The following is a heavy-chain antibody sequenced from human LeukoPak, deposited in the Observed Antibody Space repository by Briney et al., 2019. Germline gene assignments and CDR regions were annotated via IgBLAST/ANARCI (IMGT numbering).Heavy chain of an antibody. CDR1: GFTFSDSY. V-gene: IGHV3-11*01. J-gene: IGHJ6*02. D-gene: IGHD2-8*01. CDR3: ASVHYYGMEV. CDR2: ISSSGRII. Sequence: GGSLRLSCAASGFTFSDSYMSWIRQAPEKGLEWVSYISSSGRIIYYADSVKGRFTISRDNAKNSLFLQMNSLRAEDTAVYYCASVHYYGMEVWGQGTTVTVSS.